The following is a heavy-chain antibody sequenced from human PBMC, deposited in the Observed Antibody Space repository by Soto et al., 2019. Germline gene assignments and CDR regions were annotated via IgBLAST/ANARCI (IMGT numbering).Heavy chain of an antibody. CDR1: GGTLNSYA. V-gene: IGHV1-69*01. D-gene: IGHD2-15*01. CDR3: AKGLYCSAGSCYLIPDS. CDR2: ISPIVGTA. J-gene: IGHJ4*02. Sequence: VQLVQSGAEVKRPGSSVNVSCKASGGTLNSYAITWVRQAPGQGLEWMGGISPIVGTADYAQRFQGRVTITADDATNTVYMSLSSLTSEDTAVYYCAKGLYCSAGSCYLIPDSWGQGSPVSVSS.